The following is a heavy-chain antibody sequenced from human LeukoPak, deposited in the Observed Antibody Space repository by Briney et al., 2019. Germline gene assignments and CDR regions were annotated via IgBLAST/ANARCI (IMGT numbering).Heavy chain of an antibody. CDR2: ISGSGGST. CDR3: AKDQITMVRGVIIGLDY. J-gene: IGHJ4*02. CDR1: GFTFSSYA. V-gene: IGHV3-23*01. D-gene: IGHD3-10*01. Sequence: GGSLRLSCAASGFTFSSYAMSWVRQAPGKRLEWVSAISGSGGSTYYADSVKGRFTISRDNSKNTLYLQMNSLRAEDTAVYYCAKDQITMVRGVIIGLDYWGQGTLVTVSS.